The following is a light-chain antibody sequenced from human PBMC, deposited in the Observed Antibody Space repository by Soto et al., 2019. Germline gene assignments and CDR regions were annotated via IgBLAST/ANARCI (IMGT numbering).Light chain of an antibody. J-gene: IGKJ5*01. CDR1: QTVSSY. Sequence: EVVLTQSPATLSLSPGERATLSCRASQTVSSYLAWYQQKPGQAPRLLIYDASTRATDIPARFSGSGSGTDFTLTITSLEPEDVAVYYCQQRSNLRGNTFGQGTRLEIK. CDR2: DAS. V-gene: IGKV3-11*01. CDR3: QQRSNLRGNT.